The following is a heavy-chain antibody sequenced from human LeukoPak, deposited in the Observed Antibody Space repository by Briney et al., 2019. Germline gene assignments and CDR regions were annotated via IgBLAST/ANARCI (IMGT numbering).Heavy chain of an antibody. CDR2: INRNGIT. Sequence: SETLSLTCSVSGGSISDSYWGWIRQPAGSGLEWIGRINRNGITKYNPSLGSRVTMSVDPSKNQLSLTLRSVTAADTALYYCGKESMSVAGTVEVGGQGILVTVS. D-gene: IGHD6-19*01. V-gene: IGHV4-4*07. J-gene: IGHJ4*02. CDR1: GGSISDSY. CDR3: GKESMSVAGTVEV.